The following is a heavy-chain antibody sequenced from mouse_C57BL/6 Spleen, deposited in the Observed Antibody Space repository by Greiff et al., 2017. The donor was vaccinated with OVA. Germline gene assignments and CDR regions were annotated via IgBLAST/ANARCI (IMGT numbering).Heavy chain of an antibody. CDR3: ARELGNWDYFDY. CDR2: IDPSDSYT. J-gene: IGHJ2*01. Sequence: QVQLQQPGAELVMPGASVKLSCKASGYTFTSYWMHWVKQRPGQGLEWIGEIDPSDSYTNYNQKFKGKSTLTVDKSSSTAYMQLSSLTSEDSAVYYGARELGNWDYFDYWGQGTTLTVSS. D-gene: IGHD4-1*01. CDR1: GYTFTSYW. V-gene: IGHV1-69*01.